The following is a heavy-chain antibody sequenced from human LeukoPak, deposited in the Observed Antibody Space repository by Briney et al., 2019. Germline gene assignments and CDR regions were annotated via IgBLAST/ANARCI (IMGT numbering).Heavy chain of an antibody. D-gene: IGHD1-26*01. CDR1: GGSFSNYY. CDR2: INHSGST. V-gene: IGHV4-34*01. J-gene: IGHJ4*02. CDR3: AGRLRSGVDY. Sequence: SETLSLTCAVYGGSFSNYYWTWIRQPPGKGLEWIGEINHSGSTNYNPSLKSRVTISVGTSKNQFSLRLSSVTAADTAVYYCAGRLRSGVDYWGQGTLVTVSS.